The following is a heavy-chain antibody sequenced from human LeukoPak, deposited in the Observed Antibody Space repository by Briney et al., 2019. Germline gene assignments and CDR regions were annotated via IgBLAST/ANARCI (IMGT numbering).Heavy chain of an antibody. Sequence: SETLSLTCAVSGYSISSVYFWGWLRRPPGKGLEWIGTIDHSGSTYYNPSLRSRVTMSVDTSKNQFSLNLSSVTAADTAFYYCARNGGYGKFDYWGQGTLVTVSS. D-gene: IGHD1-26*01. CDR2: IDHSGST. J-gene: IGHJ4*02. V-gene: IGHV4-38-2*01. CDR3: ARNGGYGKFDY. CDR1: GYSISSVYF.